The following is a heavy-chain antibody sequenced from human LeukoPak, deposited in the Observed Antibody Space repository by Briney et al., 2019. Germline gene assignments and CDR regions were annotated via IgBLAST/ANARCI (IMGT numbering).Heavy chain of an antibody. CDR2: MNPNSGNT. Sequence: ASVKVSCKASGYTFTSYDINWVRQATGQGLEWMGWMNPNSGNTGYAQKFQGRVTITRNTSISTAYMELSSLRSEDTAVYYCARDRTYYYDSSGYQNWFDPWGQGTLVTVSS. CDR3: ARDRTYYYDSSGYQNWFDP. CDR1: GYTFTSYD. D-gene: IGHD3-22*01. J-gene: IGHJ5*02. V-gene: IGHV1-8*03.